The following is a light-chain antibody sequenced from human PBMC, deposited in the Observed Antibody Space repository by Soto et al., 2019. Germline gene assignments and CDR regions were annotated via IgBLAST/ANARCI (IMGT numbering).Light chain of an antibody. CDR3: SAWDDSLNGPV. Sequence: LTQPPSASGTPGQRVTISCSGTSSNIGSNTVNWFQQFPGTAPKLLIYANNQRPSGVPDRFSGSRSGTSASLAISGLQSEDEADYYCSAWDDSLNGPVFGGGTKLTVL. J-gene: IGLJ2*01. CDR2: ANN. V-gene: IGLV1-44*01. CDR1: SSNIGSNT.